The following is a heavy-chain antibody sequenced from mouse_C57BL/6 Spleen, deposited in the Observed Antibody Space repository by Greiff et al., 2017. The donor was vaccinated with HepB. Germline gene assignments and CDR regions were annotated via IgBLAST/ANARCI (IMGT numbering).Heavy chain of an antibody. CDR3: ARSYDYSYAMDY. J-gene: IGHJ4*01. V-gene: IGHV1-18*01. CDR1: GYTFTDYN. D-gene: IGHD2-4*01. CDR2: INPNNGGT. Sequence: VQLKQSGPELVKPGASVKIPCKASGYTFTDYNMDWVKQSHGKSLEWIGDINPNNGGTIYNQKFKGKATLTVDKSSSTAYMELRSLTSEDTAVYYCARSYDYSYAMDYWGQGTSVTVSS.